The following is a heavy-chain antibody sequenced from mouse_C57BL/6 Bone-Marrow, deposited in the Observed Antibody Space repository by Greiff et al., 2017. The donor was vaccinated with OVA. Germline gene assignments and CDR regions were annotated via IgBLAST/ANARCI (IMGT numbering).Heavy chain of an antibody. V-gene: IGHV1-42*01. J-gene: IGHJ3*01. D-gene: IGHD2-2*01. CDR1: GYSFTGYY. CDR2: INPSTGGT. Sequence: EVQLQQSGPELVKPGASVKISCKASGYSFTGYYMNWVKQSPEKSLEWIGEINPSTGGTTYNQKFKAKATLTVDKSSSTAYMQLKSLTSEDSAVYYCARRGLPAWFADWGQGTLVTVSA. CDR3: ARRGLPAWFAD.